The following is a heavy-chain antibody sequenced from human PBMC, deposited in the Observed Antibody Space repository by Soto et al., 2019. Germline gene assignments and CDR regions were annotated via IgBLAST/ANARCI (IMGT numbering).Heavy chain of an antibody. Sequence: GGSLRLSCAASGFTFSYYPLHWVRRAPGKGLEWVSSISGIRDYIRYADSVKGRFTVSRDNAKTSLYLQMNSLTAEDTAVYYCAREGVHNYTEYYFDYWGQGTLVTVSS. CDR3: AREGVHNYTEYYFDY. CDR2: ISGIRDYI. CDR1: GFTFSYYP. J-gene: IGHJ4*02. V-gene: IGHV3-21*06. D-gene: IGHD3-10*01.